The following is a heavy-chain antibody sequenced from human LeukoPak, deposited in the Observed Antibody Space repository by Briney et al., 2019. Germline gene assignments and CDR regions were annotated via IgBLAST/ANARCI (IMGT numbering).Heavy chain of an antibody. CDR1: GGSISSYY. V-gene: IGHV4-59*01. D-gene: IGHD2-15*01. CDR2: IYYSGST. CDR3: ARSVEGYCRGGSCYSYYYCMDV. Sequence: SETLSLSCTVSGGSISSYYWSWIRQPPGKGLEGIGYIYYSGSTNYNPSLKSRVTISVDTSKNQFSLKLSSVTAADTAVYYCARSVEGYCRGGSCYSYYYCMDVWGKGTTVTVSS. J-gene: IGHJ6*03.